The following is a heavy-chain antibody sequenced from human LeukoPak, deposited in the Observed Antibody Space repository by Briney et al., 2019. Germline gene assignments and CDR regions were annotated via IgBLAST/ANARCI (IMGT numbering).Heavy chain of an antibody. CDR1: GYTFTSSG. V-gene: IGHV1-18*01. CDR2: INTYNGNT. J-gene: IGHJ3*02. CDR3: ASLKNSYDSSGYLVTDAFDI. Sequence: ASVTVSCTASGYTFTSSGISWVRQAPGQGLEWMGWINTYNGNTNYAHNLQGRVTMTPDTSTSTAYMELRSLRSDDTAVYYCASLKNSYDSSGYLVTDAFDIWGQGTMVTVSS. D-gene: IGHD3-22*01.